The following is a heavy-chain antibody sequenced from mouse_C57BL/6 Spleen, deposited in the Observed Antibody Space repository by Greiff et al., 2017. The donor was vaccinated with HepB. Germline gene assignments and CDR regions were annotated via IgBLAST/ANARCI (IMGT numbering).Heavy chain of an antibody. CDR3: ARGILRFNGAMDY. Sequence: EVKLVESGGGLVKPGGSLKLSCAASGFTFSDYGMHWVRQAPEKGLEWVAYISSGSSTIYYADTVKGRFTISRDNAKNTLFLQMTSLRSEDTAMYYCARGILRFNGAMDYWGQGTSVTVSS. CDR1: GFTFSDYG. CDR2: ISSGSSTI. J-gene: IGHJ4*01. V-gene: IGHV5-17*01. D-gene: IGHD1-1*01.